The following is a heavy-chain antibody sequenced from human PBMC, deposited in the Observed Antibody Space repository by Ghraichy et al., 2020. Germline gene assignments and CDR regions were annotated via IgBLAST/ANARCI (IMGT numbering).Heavy chain of an antibody. CDR1: GGSFSGYY. V-gene: IGHV4-34*01. Sequence: SETLSLTCAVYGGSFSGYYWSWIRQPPGKGLEWIGEINHSGSTNYNPSLKSRVTISVDTSKNQFSLKLSSVTAADTAVYYCARLGHWDYYGSGSQRGRNWFDPWGQGTLVTVSS. CDR3: ARLGHWDYYGSGSQRGRNWFDP. CDR2: INHSGST. D-gene: IGHD3-10*01. J-gene: IGHJ5*02.